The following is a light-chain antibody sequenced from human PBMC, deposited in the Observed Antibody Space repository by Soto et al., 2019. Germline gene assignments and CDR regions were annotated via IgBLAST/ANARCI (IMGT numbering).Light chain of an antibody. CDR1: LPITTY. CDR2: GAS. Sequence: DIQMTQSPSSLSASVGDRVTITCRASLPITTYLNWFQQKPGKAPKLLIYGASTLQTGVPSRFNGGGSGTDFPLPISSLQPEDFGTYYCQQNYNSRWTFGQGTEIEI. V-gene: IGKV1-39*01. CDR3: QQNYNSRWT. J-gene: IGKJ1*01.